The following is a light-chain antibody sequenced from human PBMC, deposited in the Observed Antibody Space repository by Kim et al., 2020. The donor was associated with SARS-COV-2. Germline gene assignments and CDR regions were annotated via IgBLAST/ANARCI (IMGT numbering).Light chain of an antibody. Sequence: VSGSPGQTARITCSGDKLGDKYACWYQQKPGQSPVLVIYQDSKRPSGIPERFSGSNSGNTATLTISGTQAMDEADYYCQAWDSSPVFGTGTKVTVL. J-gene: IGLJ1*01. V-gene: IGLV3-1*01. CDR1: KLGDKY. CDR3: QAWDSSPV. CDR2: QDS.